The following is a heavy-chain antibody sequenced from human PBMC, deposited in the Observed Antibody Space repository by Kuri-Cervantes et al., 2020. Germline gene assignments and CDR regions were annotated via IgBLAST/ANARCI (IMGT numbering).Heavy chain of an antibody. J-gene: IGHJ6*03. Sequence: SLKISCAASGFTFDDYAMHWVRQAPGKGLEWVSGISWNSGSIGYADSVKGRFTISRDSAKNSLYLQMNSLRAEDTAVYYCARGEEYMDVWGKGTTVTVSS. CDR3: ARGEEYMDV. V-gene: IGHV3-9*01. D-gene: IGHD1-26*01. CDR2: ISWNSGSI. CDR1: GFTFDDYA.